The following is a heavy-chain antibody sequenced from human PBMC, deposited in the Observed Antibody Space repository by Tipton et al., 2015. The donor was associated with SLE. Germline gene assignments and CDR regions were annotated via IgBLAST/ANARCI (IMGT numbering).Heavy chain of an antibody. CDR2: ISPYNGDT. Sequence: QVQLVQSGGEVKKPGASVKVSCKTSGYTFSNYGISWVRQAPGQGLEWMAWISPYNGDTNYAQNSQNRITMTTDTSTTTAYMELRNLRSDDTAVYYCARVRVDTAMGVFDFWGQGTLVTVSS. J-gene: IGHJ4*02. CDR1: GYTFSNYG. V-gene: IGHV1-18*01. CDR3: ARVRVDTAMGVFDF. D-gene: IGHD5-18*01.